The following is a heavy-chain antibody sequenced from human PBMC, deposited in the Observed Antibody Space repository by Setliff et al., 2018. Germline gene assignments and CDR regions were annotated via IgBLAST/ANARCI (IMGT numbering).Heavy chain of an antibody. V-gene: IGHV1-69*05. CDR1: GGTFSSYG. Sequence: ASVKVSCKASGGTFSSYGISWVRQAPGQGLEWMGGTIPIFGTTNYAQKFQGRVTIITDESTSTAYMELRSLRTEDTAVYYCAREGVDTRSSTDYRYYMDVWGKGTTVTVSS. CDR3: AREGVDTRSSTDYRYYMDV. J-gene: IGHJ6*03. CDR2: TIPIFGTT. D-gene: IGHD5-18*01.